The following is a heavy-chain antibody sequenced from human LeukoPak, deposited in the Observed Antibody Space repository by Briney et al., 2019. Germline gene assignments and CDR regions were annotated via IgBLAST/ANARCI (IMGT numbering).Heavy chain of an antibody. CDR1: GGSISSGGYY. D-gene: IGHD5-12*01. CDR3: ARAGDSKTYYFDY. CDR2: IYYSGST. V-gene: IGHV4-31*03. Sequence: SETLSLTCTVSGGSISSGGYYWSWIRQHPGKGLEWIGYIYYSGSTYYNPSLKSRVTISVDTSKNQFSLKLSSVTAADTAVYYCARAGDSKTYYFDYWGRGTLVTVSS. J-gene: IGHJ4*02.